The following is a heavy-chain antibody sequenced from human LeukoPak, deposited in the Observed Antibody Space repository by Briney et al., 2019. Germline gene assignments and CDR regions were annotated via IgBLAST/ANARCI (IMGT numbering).Heavy chain of an antibody. CDR2: ISAYNGNT. Sequence: ASVKVSCKASGYTFTSYGISWVRQAPGQGLEWMGWISAYNGNTDYAQRLQGRVTMTTDTSTSTAYMELRSLRSDDTAVYYCARITQTDYDFDDWGQGTLVTASS. CDR3: ARITQTDYDFDD. V-gene: IGHV1-18*01. D-gene: IGHD4-17*01. CDR1: GYTFTSYG. J-gene: IGHJ4*02.